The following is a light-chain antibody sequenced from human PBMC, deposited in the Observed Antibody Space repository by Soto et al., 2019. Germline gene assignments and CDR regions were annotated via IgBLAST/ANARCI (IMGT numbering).Light chain of an antibody. CDR2: SAS. Sequence: DFQLTQSPSFLSASIGDRVTITCRASQGISSYLAWYQQKPGKPPKLLIYSASTLQAGVPSRFSGSGSGTDFTLTISSLQPDDFATYYCQHYNSYSEAFGQGTKVDI. J-gene: IGKJ1*01. CDR1: QGISSY. CDR3: QHYNSYSEA. V-gene: IGKV1-9*01.